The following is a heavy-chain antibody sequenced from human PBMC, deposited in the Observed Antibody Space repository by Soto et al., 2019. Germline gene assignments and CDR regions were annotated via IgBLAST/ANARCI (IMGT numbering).Heavy chain of an antibody. V-gene: IGHV1-18*01. CDR2: ISAYNGNT. J-gene: IGHJ6*03. Sequence: ASVKVSCKASGYTFTSYGISWVRQAPGQGLEWMGWISAYNGNTNYAQKLQGRVTMTTDTSTSTAYMELRSLRSDDTAVYYCARDPPSYIVVVPAAYNYYYYYYMDVWGKGTTVTVSS. CDR3: ARDPPSYIVVVPAAYNYYYYYYMDV. CDR1: GYTFTSYG. D-gene: IGHD2-2*01.